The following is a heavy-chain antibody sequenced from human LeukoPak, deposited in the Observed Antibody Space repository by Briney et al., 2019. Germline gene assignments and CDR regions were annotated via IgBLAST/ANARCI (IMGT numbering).Heavy chain of an antibody. CDR1: GYTFTSYD. V-gene: IGHV1-8*01. Sequence: ASVKVSCKASGYTFTSYDINWVRQATGQGLEWMGWMNPNSGNTGYAQKFQGRVTMTRNTSISTAYMELSSLRSEDTAVYYCARGVRDVLGNLRYYYYYMDVWGKGTTVTVSS. CDR2: MNPNSGNT. D-gene: IGHD3-3*02. J-gene: IGHJ6*03. CDR3: ARGVRDVLGNLRYYYYYMDV.